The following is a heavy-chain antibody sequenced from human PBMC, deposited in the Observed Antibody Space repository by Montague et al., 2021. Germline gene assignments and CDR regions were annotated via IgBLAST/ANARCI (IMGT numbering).Heavy chain of an antibody. CDR1: GFTFRPYG. J-gene: IGHJ1*01. CDR3: ARDSYSSGWYSAEYFQH. D-gene: IGHD6-19*01. CDR2: ITGSSSSI. V-gene: IGHV3-48*02. Sequence: SLRLSCAASGFTFRPYGMNWVRQAPGKGLEWVSYITGSSSSICYADSVRGRFTISRDNPKNSLYLQMNSLRDEDTAVYYCARDSYSSGWYSAEYFQHWGQGTLVTVSS.